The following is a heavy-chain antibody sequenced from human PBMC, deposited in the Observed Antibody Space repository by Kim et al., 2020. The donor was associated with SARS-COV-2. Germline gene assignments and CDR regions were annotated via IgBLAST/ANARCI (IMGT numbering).Heavy chain of an antibody. CDR2: ISYDGSNK. V-gene: IGHV3-30*18. J-gene: IGHJ6*02. CDR3: AKDSVTYYYNSGSTNHGMDV. Sequence: GGSLRLSCAASGFTFSAYGMHWVRQAPGKGLEWVAIISYDGSNKYFADSAKGRFTISRDNSLNTRFLEMNSLRAEDTALYYCAKDSVTYYYNSGSTNHGMDVWGQGTTVTVSS. CDR1: GFTFSAYG. D-gene: IGHD3-10*01.